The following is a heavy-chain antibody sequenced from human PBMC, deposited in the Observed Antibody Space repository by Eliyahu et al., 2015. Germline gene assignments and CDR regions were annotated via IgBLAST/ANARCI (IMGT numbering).Heavy chain of an antibody. V-gene: IGHV3-66*04. J-gene: IGHJ6*02. CDR1: GFVVVNNY. CDR3: ARLITYFWYGMDV. D-gene: IGHD3-16*01. Sequence: GGGLIQPGGSLRLSCAGSGFVVVNNYMAWVRQAPGKGLEWVSLTYSAGNTFHADSVKGRFTVSRDNSKNTLYLQMNSLRAEDTAVYYCARLITYFWYGMDVWGQGTTVAVSS. CDR2: TYSAGNT.